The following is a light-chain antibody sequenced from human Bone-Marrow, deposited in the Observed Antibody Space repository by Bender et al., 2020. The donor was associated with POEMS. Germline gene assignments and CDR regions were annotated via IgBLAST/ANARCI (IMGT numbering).Light chain of an antibody. CDR1: NSDVGSYNL. V-gene: IGLV2-23*02. Sequence: QSALTQPPSASGSPGQSVSISCTGTNSDVGSYNLVSWYQLHPDRAPKLIIFEVTRRPSGVSNRFSGSKSGNTASLSISGLQAEDEGDYFCCSYAGSRPLVFGGGTKLTV. CDR3: CSYAGSRPLV. CDR2: EVT. J-gene: IGLJ3*02.